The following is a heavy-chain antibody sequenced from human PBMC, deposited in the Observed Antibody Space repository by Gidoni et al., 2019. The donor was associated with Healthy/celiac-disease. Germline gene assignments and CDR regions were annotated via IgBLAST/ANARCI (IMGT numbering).Heavy chain of an antibody. CDR1: GFTFSSYA. V-gene: IGHV3-23*01. D-gene: IGHD3-3*01. CDR2: SSGSGGST. CDR3: ARQPGITIFGVVRHFDY. Sequence: VQLLESGGGLVQPGGSLRLSCAASGFTFSSYAMSWVRQAPGKGLEGVSASSGSGGSTYYADSVKGRFTISRDNSKNTLYLQMNSRRAEDTAVYYCARQPGITIFGVVRHFDYWGQGTLVTVSS. J-gene: IGHJ4*02.